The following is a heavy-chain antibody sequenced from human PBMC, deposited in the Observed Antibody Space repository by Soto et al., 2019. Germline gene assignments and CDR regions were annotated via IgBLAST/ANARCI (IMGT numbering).Heavy chain of an antibody. CDR2: IYYSGST. V-gene: IGHV4-59*01. CDR3: ARDLGYSSSWDMGLDY. CDR1: PGSISSYY. J-gene: IGHJ4*02. D-gene: IGHD6-13*01. Sequence: SETLSLTCTVSPGSISSYYWSWIRQPPGKGLEWIGYIYYSGSTNYNPSLKSRVTTSVDTSKNQFSLKLSSVTAADTAVYYCARDLGYSSSWDMGLDYWGQGTLVTVSS.